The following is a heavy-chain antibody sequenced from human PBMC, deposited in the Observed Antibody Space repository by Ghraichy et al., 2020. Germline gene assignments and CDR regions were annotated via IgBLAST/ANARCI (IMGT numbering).Heavy chain of an antibody. V-gene: IGHV3-23*01. CDR1: GFTFSSYA. CDR2: ITGSGGSA. Sequence: GESLNISCAASGFTFSSYAMSWVRQAPGKGLEWVSAITGSGGSAYYADSVKGRFTISRDNSKHTLYLQMNSLRAEDTAVYYCAKYSRNFDYWGQGTLVTVSS. D-gene: IGHD6-13*01. J-gene: IGHJ4*02. CDR3: AKYSRNFDY.